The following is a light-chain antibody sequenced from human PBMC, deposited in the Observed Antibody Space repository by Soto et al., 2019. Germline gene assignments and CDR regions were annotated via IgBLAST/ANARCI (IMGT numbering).Light chain of an antibody. CDR2: VGTGGIVG. CDR3: GADHGSGSNVI. CDR1: SGHNNYK. Sequence: QLVLTQPPSASASLGASVTLTCTLNSGHNNYKVDWYQQRPGKGPRFVMRVGTGGIVGSKGDGIPDRFSVLGSGLNRYLTIKDIQEEDESDYHCGADHGSGSNVIFGGGTKLTVL. V-gene: IGLV9-49*03. J-gene: IGLJ2*01.